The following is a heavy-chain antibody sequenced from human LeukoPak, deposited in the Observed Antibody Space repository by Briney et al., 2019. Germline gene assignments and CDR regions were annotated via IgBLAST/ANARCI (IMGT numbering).Heavy chain of an antibody. Sequence: GGSLRLSCAASGFTFSSYTMSWVRQAPGKGLEWVSTITTSDGNTYYADSVKGRFTVSRDNSKNTLFLQMNSLRAEDTAVYYCAKDGGLWVSAHWGDSWGRGTMVTVSS. J-gene: IGHJ4*02. CDR3: AKDGGLWVSAHWGDS. D-gene: IGHD7-27*01. CDR1: GFTFSSYT. V-gene: IGHV3-23*01. CDR2: ITTSDGNT.